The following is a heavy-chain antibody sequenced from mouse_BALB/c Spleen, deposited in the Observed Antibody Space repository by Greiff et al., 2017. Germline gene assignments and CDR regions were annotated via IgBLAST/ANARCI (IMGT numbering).Heavy chain of an antibody. Sequence: EVKLMESGPSLVKPSQTLSLTCSVTGDSITSGYWNWIRKFPGNKLEYMGYISYSGSTYYNPSLKSRISITRDTSTNQYYLQLNSVTTEDTATYYCARWDRGNYVDYAMDYWGQGTSVTVSS. CDR2: ISYSGST. D-gene: IGHD2-1*01. J-gene: IGHJ4*01. CDR1: GDSITSGY. CDR3: ARWDRGNYVDYAMDY. V-gene: IGHV3-8*02.